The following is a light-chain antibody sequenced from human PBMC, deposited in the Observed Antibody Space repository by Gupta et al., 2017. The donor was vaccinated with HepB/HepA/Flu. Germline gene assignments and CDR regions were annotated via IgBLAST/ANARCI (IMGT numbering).Light chain of an antibody. CDR3: QAGDSSTGGYV. V-gene: IGLV3-1*01. J-gene: IGLJ1*01. CDR2: KDS. Sequence: SYALTQPPSVSVSPGQTASITGSGDKLGDKYACWYQQKPGQSPVLIIYKDSKRHSGIPERFSGSNSGNTATLTISGPQAMDEADYYCQAGDSSTGGYVFGTGTKVTVL. CDR1: KLGDKY.